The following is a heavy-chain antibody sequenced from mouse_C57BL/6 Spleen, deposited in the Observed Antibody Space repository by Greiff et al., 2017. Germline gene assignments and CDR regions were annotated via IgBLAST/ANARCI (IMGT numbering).Heavy chain of an antibody. J-gene: IGHJ1*03. CDR2: INYDGSST. D-gene: IGHD2-13*01. CDR1: GFTFSDYY. CDR3: ARERTRSYWYFDV. V-gene: IGHV5-16*01. Sequence: EVKVVESEGGLVQPGSSMKLSCTASGFTFSDYYMAWVRQVPEKGLEWVANINYDGSSTYYLDSLKSRFIISRDNAKNILYLQMSSLKSEDTATYYCARERTRSYWYFDVWGTGTTVTVSS.